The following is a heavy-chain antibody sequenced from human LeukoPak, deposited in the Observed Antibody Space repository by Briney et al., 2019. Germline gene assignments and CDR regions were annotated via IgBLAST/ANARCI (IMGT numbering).Heavy chain of an antibody. J-gene: IGHJ6*02. D-gene: IGHD4-11*01. CDR3: ARGNYRTTYYYGTVV. V-gene: IGHV3-74*01. Sequence: GGSLRLSCAASGFTFSSYWMHWVRQAPGKGLVWVSRINSDGSVTSYADSVKGQFTISRDNVKNTLYLQMNSLRGEDTALYYCARGNYRTTYYYGTVVWGQGTMVTVSS. CDR1: GFTFSSYW. CDR2: INSDGSVT.